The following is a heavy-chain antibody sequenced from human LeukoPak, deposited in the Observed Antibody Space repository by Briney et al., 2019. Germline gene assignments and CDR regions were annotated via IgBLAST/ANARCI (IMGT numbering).Heavy chain of an antibody. CDR2: INPNSGGT. CDR1: GYTFTGYY. J-gene: IGHJ4*02. Sequence: ASVKVSCKASGYTFTGYYMHWVRQAPGQGLEWMGWINPNSGGTNYAQKFQGRVTMTRDTSISTAYMELSRLRSDDTAVYYCARDRGYSSSYVDYWGQRTLVTVSS. V-gene: IGHV1-2*02. D-gene: IGHD6-6*01. CDR3: ARDRGYSSSYVDY.